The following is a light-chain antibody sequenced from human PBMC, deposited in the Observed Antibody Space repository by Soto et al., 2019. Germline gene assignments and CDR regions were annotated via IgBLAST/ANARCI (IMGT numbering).Light chain of an antibody. J-gene: IGKJ4*01. Sequence: DIQLTQSPSFLSASEGDRVTFTCRASQDITSFLAWYQQKPGRAPKLLIYAASTLQSGVPSRFSGSGFGTEFTLTINSLQPEDFVTYYCQQLSGYPLTFGGGTTVEI. V-gene: IGKV1-9*01. CDR2: AAS. CDR1: QDITSF. CDR3: QQLSGYPLT.